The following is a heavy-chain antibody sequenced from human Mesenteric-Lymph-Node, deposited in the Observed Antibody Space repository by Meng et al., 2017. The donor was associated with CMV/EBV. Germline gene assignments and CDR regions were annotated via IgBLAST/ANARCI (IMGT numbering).Heavy chain of an antibody. CDR3: ARGGVATMHPFDY. D-gene: IGHD5-12*01. CDR1: GGSVSSGPYY. CDR2: VYFRGST. J-gene: IGHJ4*02. V-gene: IGHV4-61*01. Sequence: VSGGSVSSGPYYWSWIRQPPGKGLEWIGYVYFRGSTKYNPSFKSRVTISVDTSKNQFSLRLSSVTAADTAMYYCARGGVATMHPFDYWGQGTLVTVSS.